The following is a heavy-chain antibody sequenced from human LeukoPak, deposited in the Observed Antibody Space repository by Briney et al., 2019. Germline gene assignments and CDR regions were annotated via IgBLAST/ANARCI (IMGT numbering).Heavy chain of an antibody. J-gene: IGHJ3*02. CDR2: INNYGSST. D-gene: IGHD3-22*01. CDR1: GFTFSSYA. Sequence: GGSLRLSCSASGFTFSSYAMHWVRQAPGKGLECVSSINNYGSSTYYADSVKGRFTISRDNSKNTLYLQMNSLRAEDTAVYYCARDISSGYYDAFDIWGQGTMVTVSS. V-gene: IGHV3-64*04. CDR3: ARDISSGYYDAFDI.